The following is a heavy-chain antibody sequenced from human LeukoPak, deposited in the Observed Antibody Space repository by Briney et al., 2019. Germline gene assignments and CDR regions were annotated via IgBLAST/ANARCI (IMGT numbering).Heavy chain of an antibody. D-gene: IGHD3-22*01. J-gene: IGHJ3*02. CDR3: ARGLEDYYDSSGASGAFDI. CDR1: GGSISSSSYY. Sequence: PSETLSLTCTVSGGSISSSSYYWGWIRQPPGKGLEWIGSIYYSGSTYYNPSLKSRVTISVDTSKNQFSLKLSSVTAADTAVYYCARGLEDYYDSSGASGAFDIWGQGTMVTVSS. V-gene: IGHV4-39*01. CDR2: IYYSGST.